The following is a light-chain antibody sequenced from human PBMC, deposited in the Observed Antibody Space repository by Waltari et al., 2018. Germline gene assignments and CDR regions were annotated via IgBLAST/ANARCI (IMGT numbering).Light chain of an antibody. CDR2: SNK. J-gene: IGLJ3*02. V-gene: IGLV1-40*01. Sequence: QSVLTQPPSVSGAPGQTVTISCTGTYSNIGATYEVHWYQQIPGTAPKLLIYSNKKQPSRVPDRFSASRTDTSASLVITGLQVEDEADYYCQSYDRTLRRVFGGGTKLTVL. CDR1: YSNIGATYE. CDR3: QSYDRTLRRV.